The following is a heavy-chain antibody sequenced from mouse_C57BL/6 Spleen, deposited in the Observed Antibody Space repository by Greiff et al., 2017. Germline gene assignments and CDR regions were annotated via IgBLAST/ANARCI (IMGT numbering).Heavy chain of an antibody. CDR3: ARSGGVTTGVDY. V-gene: IGHV1-69*01. CDR2: IDPSDSYT. CDR1: GYTFTSYW. J-gene: IGHJ2*01. Sequence: QVQLQQPGAELVMPGASVKLSCKASGYTFTSYWMHWVKQRPGQGLEWIGEIDPSDSYTNYNQKFKGKSTLTVDKSSSTAYMQLSSLTSEDSAVYYCARSGGVTTGVDYWGQGTTLTVSS. D-gene: IGHD2-2*01.